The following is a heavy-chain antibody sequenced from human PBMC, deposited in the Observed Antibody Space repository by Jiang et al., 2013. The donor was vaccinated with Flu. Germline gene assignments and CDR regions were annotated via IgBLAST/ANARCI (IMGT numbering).Heavy chain of an antibody. D-gene: IGHD3-10*01. Sequence: SGPGLVQPSETLSLTCSVSGFSITSGHYWGWIRQPPGKGLEWIGSVYQSGTTYYNPSLKRRVTISADTSKNQFSLRLSFVTAADTAVYFCARNFMFQGVISWFDLWGQGNLVTVSS. CDR3: ARNFMFQGVISWFDL. V-gene: IGHV4-38-2*02. J-gene: IGHJ5*02. CDR2: VYQSGTT. CDR1: GFSITSGHY.